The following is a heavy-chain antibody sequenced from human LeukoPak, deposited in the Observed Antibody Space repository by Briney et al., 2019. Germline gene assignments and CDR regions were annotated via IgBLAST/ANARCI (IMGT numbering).Heavy chain of an antibody. CDR2: ISAHNGNT. CDR3: GGTSASSSWSYYFDY. J-gene: IGHJ4*02. D-gene: IGHD6-13*01. CDR1: GYTFTSYD. V-gene: IGHV1-18*01. Sequence: GASLNVTCKASGYTFTSYDISWVRQAPAQGREWMRSISAHNGNTNYAQTLQGRVTITTDTSTNTAYMELRTLGADDTAVYYCGGTSASSSWSYYFDYWGQGTLVTVSS.